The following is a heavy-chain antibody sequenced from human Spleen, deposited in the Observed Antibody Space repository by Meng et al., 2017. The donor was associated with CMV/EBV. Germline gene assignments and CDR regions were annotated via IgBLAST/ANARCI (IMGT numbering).Heavy chain of an antibody. CDR2: ISGSGGST. J-gene: IGHJ4*02. CDR1: GFTFSSYA. Sequence: GESLKISCAASGFTFSSYAMSWVRQAPGKGLEWVSAISGSGGSTYYADSVKGRFTISRDNSKNTLYLQMNSLRAEDTAVYYCAKDEYSSSSWARYYFDYWGQGTLVTVS. V-gene: IGHV3-23*01. CDR3: AKDEYSSSSWARYYFDY. D-gene: IGHD6-6*01.